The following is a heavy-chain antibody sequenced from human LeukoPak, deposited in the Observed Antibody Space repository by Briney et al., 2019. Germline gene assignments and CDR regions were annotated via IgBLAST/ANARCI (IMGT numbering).Heavy chain of an antibody. D-gene: IGHD3-22*01. CDR1: GFTFSSYA. V-gene: IGHV3-23*01. CDR3: ATQARDSSGYYYAKRVGAFDI. Sequence: PGGSLRLSCAASGFTFSSYAMSWVRQAPGKGLEWVSAISGSGGSTYYADSVKGRFTISRDNSKNTLYLQMNSLRAEDTAVYYCATQARDSSGYYYAKRVGAFDIWGQGTMVTVSS. J-gene: IGHJ3*02. CDR2: ISGSGGST.